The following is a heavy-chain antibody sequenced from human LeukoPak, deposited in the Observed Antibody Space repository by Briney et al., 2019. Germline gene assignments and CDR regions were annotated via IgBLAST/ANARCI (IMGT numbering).Heavy chain of an antibody. CDR3: TTREMTTVTTFDY. V-gene: IGHV3-74*01. CDR1: GFIFTTYW. J-gene: IGHJ4*02. CDR2: INTDGSST. D-gene: IGHD4-17*01. Sequence: GGSLRLSCAASGFIFTTYWMHWVRQAPGKGLVWVARINTDGSSTYYADSVKGRFTISRDNAKNTLYLQMNSLRAEDTAVYYCTTREMTTVTTFDYWGQGTLVTVSS.